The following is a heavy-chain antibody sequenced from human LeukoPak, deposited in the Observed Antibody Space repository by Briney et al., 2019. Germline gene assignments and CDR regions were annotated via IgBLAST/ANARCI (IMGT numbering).Heavy chain of an antibody. V-gene: IGHV1-24*01. D-gene: IGHD6-13*01. CDR3: ATGPPYSSSWSYFDY. CDR2: FDPEDGET. CDR1: GYTLTELS. J-gene: IGHJ4*02. Sequence: ASVKVSCKVSGYTLTELSMHWVRQAPGKGLEWMGGFDPEDGETIYAQKFQGRVTMTEDTSTDTAYMELSSLRSDDTAVYYCATGPPYSSSWSYFDYWGQGTLVTVSS.